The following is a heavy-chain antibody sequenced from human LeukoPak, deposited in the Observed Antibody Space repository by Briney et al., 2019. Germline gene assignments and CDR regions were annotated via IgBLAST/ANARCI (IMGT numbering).Heavy chain of an antibody. Sequence: SETLSLTCTVPGRPISSNHSSWTRHPPGKGLEWIGYIYYSGTTNYNPSLKSRVTISVDTSKNQFSLKLSSVTAADTAVYYCAGFTADAFDFWGQGTMVTVSS. CDR1: GRPISSNH. CDR2: IYYSGTT. J-gene: IGHJ3*01. D-gene: IGHD3-16*01. CDR3: AGFTADAFDF. V-gene: IGHV4-59*12.